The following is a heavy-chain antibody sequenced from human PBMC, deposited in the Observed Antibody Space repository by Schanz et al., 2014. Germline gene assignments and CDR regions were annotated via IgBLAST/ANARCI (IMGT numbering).Heavy chain of an antibody. CDR3: AKWEDIVPEPEPMRGWFDS. V-gene: IGHV3-23*04. CDR2: ISARGEVS. J-gene: IGHJ5*01. D-gene: IGHD2-8*01. CDR1: GFNFYTSA. Sequence: EVRLVESGGGLVQPGGSLRLSCVASGFNFYTSAMTWVRQAPGKGLEWVSVISARGEVSKYSDSVKGRFIVSRDNSRATLFLQMDSLRAADTVFYYCAKWEDIVPEPEPMRGWFDSWGQGILXTVSS.